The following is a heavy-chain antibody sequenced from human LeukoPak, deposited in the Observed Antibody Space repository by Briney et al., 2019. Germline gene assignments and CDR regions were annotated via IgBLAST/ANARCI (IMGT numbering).Heavy chain of an antibody. CDR1: GYTSTSYY. J-gene: IGHJ5*02. Sequence: ASVKVSCKASGYTSTSYYMHWGRQAPGQGLEWMGIINPSGGSTSYAQKFQSRVTMTRDTSTSTVYMELSSLRSEDTAVYYCARGPRGSGSRRFNWFDPWGQGTLVTVSS. CDR2: INPSGGST. V-gene: IGHV1-46*01. D-gene: IGHD3-10*01. CDR3: ARGPRGSGSRRFNWFDP.